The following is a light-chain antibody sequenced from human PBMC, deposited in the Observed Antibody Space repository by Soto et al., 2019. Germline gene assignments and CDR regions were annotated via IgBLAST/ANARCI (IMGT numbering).Light chain of an antibody. CDR1: QTISSW. Sequence: DIPMTQSPSTLSGSVGDRVTITCRASQTISSWLAWYQQKPGKAPKLLIYKTSTLKSGVPSRFSGSGSGTEFTLTIRSLQTEDIATYYCQQYDSLPLTFGGGTKVETK. V-gene: IGKV1-5*03. CDR2: KTS. CDR3: QQYDSLPLT. J-gene: IGKJ4*01.